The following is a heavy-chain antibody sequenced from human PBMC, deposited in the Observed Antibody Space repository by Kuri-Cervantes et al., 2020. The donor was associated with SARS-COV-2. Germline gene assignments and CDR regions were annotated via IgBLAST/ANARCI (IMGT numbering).Heavy chain of an antibody. CDR2: IYQSGGT. D-gene: IGHD6-13*01. Sequence: LRLSCEVSGGSISSGGYSWAWIRQPPGKGLEWIGCIYQSGGTYYNPSLKSRVTISVDTSKKQFSLKLSSVTAADTAIYYCVRAAAGIYYFDYWGQGTLVTVSS. V-gene: IGHV4-30-2*03. CDR1: GGSISSGGYS. CDR3: VRAAAGIYYFDY. J-gene: IGHJ4*02.